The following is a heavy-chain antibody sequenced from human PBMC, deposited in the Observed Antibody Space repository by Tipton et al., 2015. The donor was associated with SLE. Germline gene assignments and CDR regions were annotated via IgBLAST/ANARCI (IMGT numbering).Heavy chain of an antibody. V-gene: IGHV4-31*03. Sequence: TLSLTCTVSGGSISSSGYYWSWIRQHPGKGLEWIGYIYYSGSTYYNPSLKSRVTISVDTSKNQFSLELNSVTAADTAVYYCAREWQQLWYFDLWGRGTLVTVSS. CDR3: AREWQQLWYFDL. CDR2: IYYSGST. J-gene: IGHJ2*01. D-gene: IGHD6-13*01. CDR1: GGSISSSGYY.